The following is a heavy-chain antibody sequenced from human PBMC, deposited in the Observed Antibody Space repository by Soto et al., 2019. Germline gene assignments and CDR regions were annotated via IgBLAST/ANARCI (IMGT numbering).Heavy chain of an antibody. CDR2: IYYSGST. CDR3: ARHNNDFWSGYYTGFDYYYYYMDV. Sequence: SETLSLTCTVSGGSISSYYWSWIRQPPGKGLEWIGYIYYSGSTNYNPSLKSRVTISVDTSKNQFSLKLSSVTAADTAVYYCARHNNDFWSGYYTGFDYYYYYMDVWGKGTTVTVSS. V-gene: IGHV4-59*08. J-gene: IGHJ6*03. CDR1: GGSISSYY. D-gene: IGHD3-3*01.